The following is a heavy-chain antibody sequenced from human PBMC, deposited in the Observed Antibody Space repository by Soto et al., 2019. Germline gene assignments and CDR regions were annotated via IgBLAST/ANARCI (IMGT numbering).Heavy chain of an antibody. CDR3: AGERPDYGGNSGLGY. CDR2: IKQDGSEK. Sequence: EVQLVESGGGLVQPGGSLRLSCAASGFTFSSYWMSWVRQAPGKGLEWVANIKQDGSEKYYVDSVKGRFTISRDNAKNSRYLQRNSLRAKDTAVYDGAGERPDYGGNSGLGYWGQGTLVTVS. V-gene: IGHV3-7*04. J-gene: IGHJ4*02. CDR1: GFTFSSYW. D-gene: IGHD4-17*01.